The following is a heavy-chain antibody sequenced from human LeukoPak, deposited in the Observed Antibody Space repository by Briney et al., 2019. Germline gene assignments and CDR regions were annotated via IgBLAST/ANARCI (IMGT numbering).Heavy chain of an antibody. CDR1: GFTFSDYA. Sequence: PGGSLRLSCAASGFTFSDYAMNWIRQAPGKGLEWVSAISGGGGTTFFADSVKGRFTISRDNSKNTLYLQMNSLRAEDTAVYYCAKLSSDSSSFFDYWGQGTLVTVSS. V-gene: IGHV3-23*01. CDR2: ISGGGGTT. J-gene: IGHJ4*02. CDR3: AKLSSDSSSFFDY. D-gene: IGHD6-6*01.